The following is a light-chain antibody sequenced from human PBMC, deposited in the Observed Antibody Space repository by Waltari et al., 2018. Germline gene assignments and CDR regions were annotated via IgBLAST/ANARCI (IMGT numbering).Light chain of an antibody. CDR1: QSVSRA. Sequence: EIVLTQSPGSLSSSPGERVTPSCRASQSVSRALACYQQKPGQAPSLLIFGASNRATVLPDMCSGSGSETDFSLISSRLDPEDFAVYYCQHYVRLPATFGRGTKVEIK. CDR2: GAS. J-gene: IGKJ1*01. CDR3: QHYVRLPAT. V-gene: IGKV3-20*01.